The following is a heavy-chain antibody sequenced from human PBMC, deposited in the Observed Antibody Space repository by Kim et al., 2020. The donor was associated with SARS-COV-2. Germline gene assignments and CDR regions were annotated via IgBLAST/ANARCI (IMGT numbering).Heavy chain of an antibody. J-gene: IGHJ5*01. Sequence: SETLSLTCTVSGDSISHSFWNWIRQSPGKGLEWIGHVSHSGSTVYNPSLESRVTILIDTSKNQFSLKLTSVTAADTAMYYCARRVSMVISTSTDPSNWL. CDR1: GDSISHSF. D-gene: IGHD3-10*01. V-gene: IGHV4-59*08. CDR3: ARRVSMVISTSTDPSNWL. CDR2: VSHSGST.